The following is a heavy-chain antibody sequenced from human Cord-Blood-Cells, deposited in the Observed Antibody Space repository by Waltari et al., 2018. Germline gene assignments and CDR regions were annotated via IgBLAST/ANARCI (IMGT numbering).Heavy chain of an antibody. Sequence: VQLQQWRAGLLMPLATLSVTCVVYGGSFSGYYWSGICQAPGKGLEWIGEINQSGSTNYNPSVKSRVTISVDTSKNEFSLKLSSVTAADTAVYYCASYYYYDSSGYYFDYWGQGTLVTVSS. V-gene: IGHV4-34*01. CDR1: GGSFSGYY. CDR3: ASYYYYDSSGYYFDY. J-gene: IGHJ4*02. D-gene: IGHD3-22*01. CDR2: INQSGST.